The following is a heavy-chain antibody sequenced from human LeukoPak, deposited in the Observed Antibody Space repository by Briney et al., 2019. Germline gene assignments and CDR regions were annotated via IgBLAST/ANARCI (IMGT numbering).Heavy chain of an antibody. CDR1: GFTFSSYG. V-gene: IGHV3-33*01. D-gene: IGHD3-10*01. Sequence: PGGSLRLSCAASGFTFSSYGMHWVRQAPGKGLEWVAVIWYDGSNKYYADSVKGRFTISRDNSKNTLYLQMNSLRAEDTALYYCARDVLLWFGEARNYGMDVWGQGATVTVSS. CDR3: ARDVLLWFGEARNYGMDV. J-gene: IGHJ6*02. CDR2: IWYDGSNK.